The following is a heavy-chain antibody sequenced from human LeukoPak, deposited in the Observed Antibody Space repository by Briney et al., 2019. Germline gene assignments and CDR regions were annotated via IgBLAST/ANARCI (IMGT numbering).Heavy chain of an antibody. CDR2: IYYSGST. V-gene: IGHV4-59*01. CDR3: ARVEQWLVPGFDY. Sequence: SETLSLTCTVSGGSISSYYWSWIRPPPGKGLEWIGYIYYSGSTNYNPSLKSRVTISVDTSKNQFSLKLSSVTAADTAVYYCARVEQWLVPGFDYWGQGTLVTVSS. J-gene: IGHJ4*02. CDR1: GGSISSYY. D-gene: IGHD6-19*01.